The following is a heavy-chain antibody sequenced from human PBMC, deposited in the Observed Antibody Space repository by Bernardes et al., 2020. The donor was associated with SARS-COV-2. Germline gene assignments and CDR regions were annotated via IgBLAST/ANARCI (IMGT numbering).Heavy chain of an antibody. V-gene: IGHV3-33*01. J-gene: IGHJ6*02. D-gene: IGHD2-21*01. CDR3: VRRFCAVSSACGNFYGMGV. CDR1: GFTFNTYG. CDR2: IWYDGSTK. Sequence: GGSLRLSRAASGFTFNTYGMHWVRRAPDKGLEWVAVIWYDGSTKYYADSVKGRFTISRDNSKNILYLQMNSLRVEDTAVYYCVRRFCAVSSACGNFYGMGVWGQGTTVTVYS.